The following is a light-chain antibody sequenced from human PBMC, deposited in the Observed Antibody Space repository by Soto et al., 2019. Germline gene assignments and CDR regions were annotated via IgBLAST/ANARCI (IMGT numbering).Light chain of an antibody. CDR2: DVT. V-gene: IGLV2-14*01. J-gene: IGLJ2*01. CDR1: SSDIGGYDS. Sequence: QSVLTQPASVSGSPGQSITISCTGTSSDIGGYDSVSWYQQHPGKAPQLMIFDVTYRPSGISSRFSGSKSGSTASLTISGLQAEDEADYYCSSYTASSRIRVFGGGTQLTVL. CDR3: SSYTASSRIRV.